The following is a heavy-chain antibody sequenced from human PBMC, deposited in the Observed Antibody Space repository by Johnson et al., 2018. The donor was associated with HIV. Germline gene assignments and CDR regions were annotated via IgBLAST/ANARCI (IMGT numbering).Heavy chain of an antibody. CDR3: ARATVESAFDI. Sequence: QVQLVESGGGLVQPGRSLRLSCTASGFTFSSYGMHWVRQAPGKGLEWVAVIWYDGSNKYYADSVKGRFTISRDNSKNTLYLQMNSLRAEDTAVYYCARATVESAFDIWGQGTKVTVSS. D-gene: IGHD4-23*01. J-gene: IGHJ3*02. V-gene: IGHV3-33*01. CDR2: IWYDGSNK. CDR1: GFTFSSYG.